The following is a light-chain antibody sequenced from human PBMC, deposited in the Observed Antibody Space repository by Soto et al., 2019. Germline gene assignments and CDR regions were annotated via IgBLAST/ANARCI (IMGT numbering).Light chain of an antibody. V-gene: IGKV1-5*01. CDR2: DAS. CDR3: QQYKTYPWT. Sequence: DIQMTQSPSTLSASVGDRVTITCRASQSISGWLAWYQQKPGKGPSLLIYDASNLESGVPSRFSGSGSGTEFTLTINRLQSADFATYYCQQYKTYPWTFGQGTKVEI. J-gene: IGKJ1*01. CDR1: QSISGW.